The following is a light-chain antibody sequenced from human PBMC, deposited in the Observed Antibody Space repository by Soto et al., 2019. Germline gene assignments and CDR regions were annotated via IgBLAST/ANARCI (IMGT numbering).Light chain of an antibody. J-gene: IGKJ5*01. Sequence: EIVLTQSPGTLSLSPGGRATLSCRASQSVNRRLAWYQHRPGQSPRLLISGASMRASGVPVRFSGSGSGTDFTLTISRREPEDFAVYYCQHYGETPITFGLGTRLEV. V-gene: IGKV3-20*01. CDR1: QSVNRR. CDR2: GAS. CDR3: QHYGETPIT.